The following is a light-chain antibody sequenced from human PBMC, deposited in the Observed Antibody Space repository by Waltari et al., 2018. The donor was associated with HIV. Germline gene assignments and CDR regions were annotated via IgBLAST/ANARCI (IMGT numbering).Light chain of an antibody. CDR1: ENIVHY. Sequence: DIYLTQSPSSVSAFVGQRVSITCQASENIVHYLNWYQVKPGRVPKLLIYDASHLEDGVPSRFRGAWSGTRFTLTINNVQPEDVATYVCQQYDYLPPGTFGPGTTLE. J-gene: IGKJ2*01. CDR2: DAS. V-gene: IGKV1-33*01. CDR3: QQYDYLPPGT.